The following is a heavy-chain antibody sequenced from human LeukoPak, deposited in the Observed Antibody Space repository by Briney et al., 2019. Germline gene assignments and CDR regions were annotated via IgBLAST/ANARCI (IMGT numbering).Heavy chain of an antibody. V-gene: IGHV3-48*01. CDR1: GFTFSNYN. CDR3: ATESGTYSVIFLDY. J-gene: IGHJ4*02. CDR2: LSSSSNTI. D-gene: IGHD2-21*01. Sequence: PGGSLRLSCAASGFTFSNYNMNWVRQAPGKGLEWVSYLSSSSNTIYYADSVKGRFTISRDNAKNSLYLQMNSLRAEDTAVYYCATESGTYSVIFLDYWGQGTLVTVPS.